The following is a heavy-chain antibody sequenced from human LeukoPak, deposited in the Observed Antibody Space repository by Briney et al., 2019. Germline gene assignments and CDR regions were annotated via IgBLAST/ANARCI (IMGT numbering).Heavy chain of an antibody. CDR3: AKDIGGSYSKGVDY. Sequence: ARSLRDSCAASGFTCAEYAVHWVRQSPGEHPPGNTGISWNSGSIGYADSVKGRFTMSRDNAKSSLYLPMNSLRAEDTALYYCAKDIGGSYSKGVDYWGQGTLVTVSS. J-gene: IGHJ4*02. D-gene: IGHD1-26*01. CDR1: GFTCAEYA. CDR2: ISWNSGSI. V-gene: IGHV3-9*01.